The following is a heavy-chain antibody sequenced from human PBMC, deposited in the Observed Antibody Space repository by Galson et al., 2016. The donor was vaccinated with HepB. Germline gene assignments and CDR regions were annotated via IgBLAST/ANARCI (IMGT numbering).Heavy chain of an antibody. CDR3: ATSPIAVAGTRFQRGPFES. D-gene: IGHD6-19*01. Sequence: SVQVSCKASGGIFTNYAFSWVRQVPGQDLEWLGGIIPIFAATTYAQKFQVRVTITADESTSTTYLELFSLTSTDTAVYYFATSPIAVAGTRFQRGPFESWGQGTLLPVSS. CDR1: GGIFTNYA. CDR2: IIPIFAAT. J-gene: IGHJ4*02. V-gene: IGHV1-69*13.